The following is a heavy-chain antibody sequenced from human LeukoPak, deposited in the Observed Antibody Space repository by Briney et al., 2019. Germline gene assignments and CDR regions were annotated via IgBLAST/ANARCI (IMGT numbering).Heavy chain of an antibody. J-gene: IGHJ4*02. CDR2: ISGSGVTT. CDR1: GFTFSSYA. Sequence: PGGSLRLSCAASGFTFSSYAMSWVRQAPGKGLDWVSGISGSGVTTNYADSVKGRFTISRDNSKNSVYLQMNSLRVEDTAVYYCARKDSGSYYDLDYWGQGALVTVSS. CDR3: ARKDSGSYYDLDY. V-gene: IGHV3-23*01. D-gene: IGHD1-26*01.